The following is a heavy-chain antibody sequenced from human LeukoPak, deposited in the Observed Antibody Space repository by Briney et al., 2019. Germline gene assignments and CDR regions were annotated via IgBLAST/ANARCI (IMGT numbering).Heavy chain of an antibody. CDR1: GFTVSSNY. J-gene: IGHJ5*02. D-gene: IGHD6-19*01. V-gene: IGHV3-66*01. CDR3: ARDLRAVAGPSYNWFDP. Sequence: GGSLRLSCAASGFTVSSNYMSWVRQAPGKGLEWVSVIYSGGSTYYADSVKGRFTISRDNSKNTLYLQMNSLRAEDTAVYYCARDLRAVAGPSYNWFDPRGQGTLVTVSS. CDR2: IYSGGST.